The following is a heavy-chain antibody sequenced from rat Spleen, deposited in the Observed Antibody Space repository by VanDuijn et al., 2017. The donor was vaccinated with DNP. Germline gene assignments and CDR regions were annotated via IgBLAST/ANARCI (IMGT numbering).Heavy chain of an antibody. V-gene: IGHV5-29*01. CDR3: ARQGLLVFDY. CDR1: GFTFSDYY. CDR2: ISYNGGTP. J-gene: IGHJ2*01. D-gene: IGHD1-7*01. Sequence: EVLLVESDGGLVQPGRSLKLSCAVSGFTFSDYYMAWVRQAPAKGLEWVATISYNGGTPYYRDSVKGRFTISGDNAKSTLNLQMNSLRSEDTATYYCARQGLLVFDYWGQGVMVTVSS.